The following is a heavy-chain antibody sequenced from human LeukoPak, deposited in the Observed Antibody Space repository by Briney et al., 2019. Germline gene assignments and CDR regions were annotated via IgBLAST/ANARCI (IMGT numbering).Heavy chain of an antibody. CDR1: GGSISSSSYY. CDR2: IYYSGST. J-gene: IGHJ4*02. V-gene: IGHV4-39*01. CDR3: ARQSLWFGELLPYYFDY. D-gene: IGHD3-10*01. Sequence: SETLSLTCTVSGGSISSSSYYWGWIRQPPGKGLEWIGSIYYSGSTYYNPSLKSRVTISVDTSKSQFSLKLSSGTAADTAVYYCARQSLWFGELLPYYFDYWGQGTLVTVSS.